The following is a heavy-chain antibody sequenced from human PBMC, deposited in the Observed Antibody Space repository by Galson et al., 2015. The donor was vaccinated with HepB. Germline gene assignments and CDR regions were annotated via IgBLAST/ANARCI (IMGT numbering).Heavy chain of an antibody. CDR1: GFTVSSNY. D-gene: IGHD4-23*01. CDR2: IYSGGST. CDR3: ARVSRRGGKDYGMDV. Sequence: SLRLSCAASGFTVSSNYMSWVRQAPGKGLEWVSVIYSGGSTYYADSVKGRFTISRDNSKNTLYLQMNSLRAEDTAVYYCARVSRRGGKDYGMDVWGQGTTVTVSS. J-gene: IGHJ6*02. V-gene: IGHV3-66*02.